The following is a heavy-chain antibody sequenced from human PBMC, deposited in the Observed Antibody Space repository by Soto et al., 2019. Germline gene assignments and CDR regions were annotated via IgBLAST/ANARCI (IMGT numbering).Heavy chain of an antibody. CDR2: IVPIFGTP. V-gene: IGHV1-69*01. D-gene: IGHD3-22*01. CDR1: GGSFPSDT. J-gene: IGHJ3*02. CDR3: ARPTSEYYHDAFDI. Sequence: QMQLMQSGSEVKKPGSSVKVSCKASGGSFPSDTISWVRQAPGQGLEWMGGIVPIFGTPNYAQKFQGRVTITADGSTNTAYMELSSLRSEDTAVYYCARPTSEYYHDAFDIWGQGTLVTVSS.